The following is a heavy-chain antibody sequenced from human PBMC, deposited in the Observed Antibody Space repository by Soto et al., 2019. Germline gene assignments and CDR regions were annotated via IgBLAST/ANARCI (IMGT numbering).Heavy chain of an antibody. CDR3: ARDQDCSSTSCYGEDYYYYYYGMDV. CDR2: IKQDGSEK. V-gene: IGHV3-7*05. CDR1: GFTFSSYW. Sequence: GGSLRLSCAASGFTFSSYWMSWVRQAPGKGLEWVANIKQDGSEKYYVDSVKGRFTISRDNAKNSLYLQMNSLRAEDTAVYYCARDQDCSSTSCYGEDYYYYYYGMDVWGQGTTVTVSS. J-gene: IGHJ6*02. D-gene: IGHD2-2*01.